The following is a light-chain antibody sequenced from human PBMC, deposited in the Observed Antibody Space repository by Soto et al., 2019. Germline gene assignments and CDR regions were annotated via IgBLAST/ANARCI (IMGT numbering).Light chain of an antibody. CDR2: GAS. CDR1: QSVSSN. Sequence: EIVITQSPATLSVSPGERATLSCRASQSVSSNLAWYQQKPGQAPRLLIYGASTRATGIPARFSGSGSGTEFTLTIRSMQSEDFAVYYCKKYNDWPRTFGQGTKVDIK. CDR3: KKYNDWPRT. J-gene: IGKJ1*01. V-gene: IGKV3-15*01.